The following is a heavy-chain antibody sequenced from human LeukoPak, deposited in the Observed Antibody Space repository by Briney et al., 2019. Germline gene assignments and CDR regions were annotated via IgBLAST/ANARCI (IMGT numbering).Heavy chain of an antibody. CDR3: ARDHEAGYFDL. CDR1: GFTFSSYA. J-gene: IGHJ2*01. CDR2: ISGSGGST. V-gene: IGHV3-23*01. Sequence: GGSLRLSCAASGFTFSSYAMSWVRQAPGKGLEWVSAISGSGGSTYYADSVKGRFTISRDNAKNSLYLQMNSLRAEDTAVYYCARDHEAGYFDLWGRGTLVTVSS.